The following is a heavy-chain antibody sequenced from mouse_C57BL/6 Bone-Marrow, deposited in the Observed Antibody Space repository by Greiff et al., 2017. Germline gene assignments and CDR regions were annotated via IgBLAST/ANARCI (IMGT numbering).Heavy chain of an antibody. CDR1: GYTFTSYW. J-gene: IGHJ3*01. CDR2: IDPSDSYT. Sequence: QVQLQQSGAELVMPGASVKLSCTASGYTFTSYWMHWVKQRPGQGLEWIGEIDPSDSYTNYNQKFKGKSTLTVDKSSNTAYLQLISLTSEDSAVYDSARGACYSNYRFAYWGQGTLVTVSA. V-gene: IGHV1-69*01. CDR3: ARGACYSNYRFAY. D-gene: IGHD2-5*01.